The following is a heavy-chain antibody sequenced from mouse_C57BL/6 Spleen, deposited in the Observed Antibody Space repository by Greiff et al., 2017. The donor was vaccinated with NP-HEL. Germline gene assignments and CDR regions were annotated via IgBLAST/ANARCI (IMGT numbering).Heavy chain of an antibody. J-gene: IGHJ1*03. V-gene: IGHV1-7*01. CDR1: GYTFTSYW. Sequence: VQLQQSGAELAKPGASVKLSCKASGYTFTSYWMHWVKQRPGQGLEWIGYINPSSGYTKYNQKFKDKATLTADKSSSTAYMQLSSLTYEDSAVYYCASEMITWYFDVWGTGTTVTVSS. D-gene: IGHD2-4*01. CDR2: INPSSGYT. CDR3: ASEMITWYFDV.